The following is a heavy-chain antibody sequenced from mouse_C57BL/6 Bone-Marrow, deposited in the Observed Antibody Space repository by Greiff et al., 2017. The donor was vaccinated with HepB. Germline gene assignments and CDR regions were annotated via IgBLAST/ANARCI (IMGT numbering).Heavy chain of an antibody. J-gene: IGHJ1*03. CDR3: SRGDYYGSSYWYFDV. CDR1: GYTFTSYW. CDR2: IYPGNSDT. V-gene: IGHV1-5*01. D-gene: IGHD1-1*01. Sequence: VHLQQSGTVLARPGASVKMSCKTSGYTFTSYWMHWVKQRPGQGLEWIGAIYPGNSDTSYNQKFKGKAKLTAVTSASTAYMELSSLTNEDSAVYYCSRGDYYGSSYWYFDVWGTGTTVTVSS.